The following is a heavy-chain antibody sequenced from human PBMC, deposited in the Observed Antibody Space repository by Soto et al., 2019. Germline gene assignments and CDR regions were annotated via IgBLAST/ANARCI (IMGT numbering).Heavy chain of an antibody. CDR1: GYTFTSYG. Sequence: ASVKVSCKASGYTFTSYGISWVRQAPGQGLEWMGWISAYNGNTNYAQKLQGRVTMTTDTSTSTAYMELRSLRSDNTAVYYCARVLPVYHDRRGPGQKEFWGQGTLVTVSS. D-gene: IGHD3-22*01. CDR2: ISAYNGNT. J-gene: IGHJ1*01. V-gene: IGHV1-18*01. CDR3: ARVLPVYHDRRGPGQKEF.